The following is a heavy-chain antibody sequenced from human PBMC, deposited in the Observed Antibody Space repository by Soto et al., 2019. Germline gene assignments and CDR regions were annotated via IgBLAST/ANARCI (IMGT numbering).Heavy chain of an antibody. Sequence: EVHLVESGGGLAKPGGSLRLSCAVSGFTFSSCTMNWVRQAQGKGLEWVSSISPSTSHIYYADSVKGRFTISRDNAKNSLFLQMNSLRAEDTAVYYCSGCSGGACHQNYGMDVWGQGTTVTVSS. CDR1: GFTFSSCT. CDR2: ISPSTSHI. D-gene: IGHD2-15*01. J-gene: IGHJ6*02. CDR3: SGCSGGACHQNYGMDV. V-gene: IGHV3-21*01.